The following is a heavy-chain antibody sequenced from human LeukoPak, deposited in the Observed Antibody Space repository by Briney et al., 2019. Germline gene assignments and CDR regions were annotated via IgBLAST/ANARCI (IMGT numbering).Heavy chain of an antibody. CDR3: ARGGISAPAGFDP. D-gene: IGHD6-13*01. CDR1: GYTLTTYD. Sequence: ASVKVSCKASGYTLTTYDISWVRQAPGQGLEWMGWISTYNGNTNYAQKLQGRVTMTTDTSTTTAYMELRSLTSDDTALYYCARGGISAPAGFDPWGQETLVTVSS. CDR2: ISTYNGNT. J-gene: IGHJ5*02. V-gene: IGHV1-18*01.